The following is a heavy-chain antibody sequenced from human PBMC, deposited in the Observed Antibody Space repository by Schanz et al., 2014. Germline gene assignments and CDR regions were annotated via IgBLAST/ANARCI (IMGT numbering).Heavy chain of an antibody. D-gene: IGHD3-10*01. CDR3: AKGRFGELSAFDI. CDR2: ITYNGGTI. J-gene: IGHJ3*02. V-gene: IGHV3-48*01. Sequence: EVHLVESGGGLVQPGGSLRLSCAASGITFSSHSFNWVRQAPGKGLEWISYITYNGGTIYYADSVKGRFTISRDNSKSTLYLQMNSLRAEDTAVYYCAKGRFGELSAFDIWGQGTMVTVSS. CDR1: GITFSSHS.